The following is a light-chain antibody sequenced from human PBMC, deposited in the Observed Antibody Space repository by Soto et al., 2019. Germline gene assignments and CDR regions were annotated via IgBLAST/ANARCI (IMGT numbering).Light chain of an antibody. CDR1: SSNIGNNV. J-gene: IGLJ1*01. CDR2: YDD. CDR3: AAWDDSLNGSYV. Sequence: QSVLTQPPSVSEAPRQRVTISCSGSSSNIGNNVVNWYQQLPGKAPKLLIYYDDLLPSGVSDRFSGSKSGTSASLAISGLQSEDEADYYCAAWDDSLNGSYVFGTGTKVTVL. V-gene: IGLV1-36*01.